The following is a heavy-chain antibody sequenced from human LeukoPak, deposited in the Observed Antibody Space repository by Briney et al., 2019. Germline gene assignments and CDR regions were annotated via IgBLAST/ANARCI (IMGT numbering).Heavy chain of an antibody. CDR3: ARDKYYYDSGNSLRCDH. Sequence: PGGSLRLSCAASGFTFSDYYMSWIRQAPGKGLEWVSYITSSGSTIYYADSVKGRFTISRDNAKNSLYLQMNSLRAEDTAVYYCARDKYYYDSGNSLRCDHWGQGTLVTVSS. CDR2: ITSSGSTI. D-gene: IGHD3-10*01. J-gene: IGHJ4*02. CDR1: GFTFSDYY. V-gene: IGHV3-11*01.